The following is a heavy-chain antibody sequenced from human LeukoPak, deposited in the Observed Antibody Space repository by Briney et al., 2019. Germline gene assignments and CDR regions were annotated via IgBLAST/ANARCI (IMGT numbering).Heavy chain of an antibody. J-gene: IGHJ4*02. CDR3: ARERSPWVGGSWYYFDH. CDR1: GGFVSSNNYY. Sequence: SETLSLTCTVSGGFVSSNNYYWSWIRQPPGKGLEWIWNIYYSGNTNYNPSLKGRVTTSVVTSKNQFSLRLSYVTPADTAVYYCARERSPWVGGSWYYFDHWGQGALVTVSS. CDR2: IYYSGNT. D-gene: IGHD1-26*01. V-gene: IGHV4-61*01.